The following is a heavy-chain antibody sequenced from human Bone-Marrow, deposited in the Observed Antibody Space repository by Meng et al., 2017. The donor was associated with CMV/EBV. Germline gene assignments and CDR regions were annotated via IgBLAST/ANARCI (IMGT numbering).Heavy chain of an antibody. CDR3: ARSPVLRFLDWLSRPYYIDY. Sequence: ASVKVSCKASGYTFTSYDINWVRQATGQGLEWMGWMNPNSGNTGYAQKFQGRVTITRNTSISTAYMELSSLRSEDTAVYYCARSPVLRFLDWLSRPYYIDYWGQGTLVTVSS. CDR2: MNPNSGNT. J-gene: IGHJ4*02. V-gene: IGHV1-8*03. CDR1: GYTFTSYD. D-gene: IGHD3-3*01.